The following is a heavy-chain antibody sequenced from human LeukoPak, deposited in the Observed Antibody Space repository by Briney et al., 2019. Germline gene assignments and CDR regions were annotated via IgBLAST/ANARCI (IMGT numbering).Heavy chain of an antibody. J-gene: IGHJ6*02. CDR3: AKAIQGRTWYYYYGMDV. CDR2: ISWNSGSI. CDR1: GFTFDDKA. V-gene: IGHV3-9*01. Sequence: SLRLSCAASGFTFDDKAMHWVRQAPGKGLEWVSGISWNSGSIGYADSVKGRFTISRDNAKNSLYLQMNSLRAEDTALYYCAKAIQGRTWYYYYGMDVWGQGTTVTVSS. D-gene: IGHD3-10*01.